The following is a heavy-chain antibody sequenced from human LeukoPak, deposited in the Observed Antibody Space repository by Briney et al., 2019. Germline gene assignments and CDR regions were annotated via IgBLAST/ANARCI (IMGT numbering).Heavy chain of an antibody. J-gene: IGHJ4*02. CDR1: GGSIGDSYW. V-gene: IGHV4-4*02. Sequence: KPSETLSLTCAVSGGSIGDSYWWTWLRQPPGKGLGGIGEIFPRGTSNYNPPLKGRVTISIDKSKNHFYLQLNSLTAEDTAVYYCARDQTGSGVNVDCWGQGTLVTVSS. D-gene: IGHD3-10*01. CDR2: IFPRGTS. CDR3: ARDQTGSGVNVDC.